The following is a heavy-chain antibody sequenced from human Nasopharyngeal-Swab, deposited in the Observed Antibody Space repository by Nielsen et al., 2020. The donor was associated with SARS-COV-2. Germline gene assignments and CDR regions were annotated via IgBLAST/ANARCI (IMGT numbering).Heavy chain of an antibody. CDR1: GGSISSSY. CDR3: ARGFDY. Sequence: SETLSLTCTVSGGSISSSYWDWIRQPPGKGLEWIGSMYYSGRTNYNPSLESRVTISVDTSKNQFSLKLSSVTAADTAVYYCARGFDYRGQGTLVTVSS. CDR2: MYYSGRT. V-gene: IGHV4-59*13. J-gene: IGHJ4*02.